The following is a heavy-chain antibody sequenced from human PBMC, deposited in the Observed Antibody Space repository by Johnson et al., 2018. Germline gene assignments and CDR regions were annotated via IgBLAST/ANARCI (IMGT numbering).Heavy chain of an antibody. Sequence: QVQLQESGPGLVKPSQTLSLTCTVSGGSISSGSYYWSWIRQPAGKGLEWIGRIYTSGSTNYNPALKSRVPISVDTSKNQFSLKLSSVTAADTAVYYCARDLTDGMDVWGQGTTVTVSS. CDR3: ARDLTDGMDV. J-gene: IGHJ6*02. V-gene: IGHV4-61*02. D-gene: IGHD4/OR15-4a*01. CDR1: GGSISSGSYY. CDR2: IYTSGST.